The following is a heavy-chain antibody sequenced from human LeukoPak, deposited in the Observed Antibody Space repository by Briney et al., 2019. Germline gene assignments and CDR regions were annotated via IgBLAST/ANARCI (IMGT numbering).Heavy chain of an antibody. CDR1: GFTFSSYA. Sequence: GGSLRLSCAASGFTFSSYAMSWLRQAPGKGLEWVSAISGSGGSTYYADSVKGRFTISRDNSKNTLYLQMTSLRAEDTAVYYCAKVSGGLERRFLDYWGQGTLVTVSS. D-gene: IGHD1-1*01. CDR3: AKVSGGLERRFLDY. CDR2: ISGSGGST. J-gene: IGHJ4*02. V-gene: IGHV3-23*01.